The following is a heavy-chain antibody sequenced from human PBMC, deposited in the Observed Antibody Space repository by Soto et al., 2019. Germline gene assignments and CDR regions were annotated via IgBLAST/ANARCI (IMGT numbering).Heavy chain of an antibody. D-gene: IGHD3-16*02. CDR1: GGSFGGYY. V-gene: IGHV4-34*01. CDR2: INHSGST. Sequence: SETLSLTCAVYGGSFGGYYWSWIRQPPGKGLEWIGEINHSGSTNYNPSLKSRVTISVDTSKNQFSLKLSSVTAADTAVYYCARVYDYVWGSYRQNWFDPWGQGTLVTVSS. CDR3: ARVYDYVWGSYRQNWFDP. J-gene: IGHJ5*02.